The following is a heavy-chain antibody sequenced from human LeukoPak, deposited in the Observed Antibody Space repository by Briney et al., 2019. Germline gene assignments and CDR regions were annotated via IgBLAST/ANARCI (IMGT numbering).Heavy chain of an antibody. J-gene: IGHJ4*02. Sequence: PGRSLRLSCAASEFTFSSYAMHWVRQAPGKGLEWVAVISYDGSNKYYADSVKGRFTISRDNSKNTLYLQMNSLRAEDTAVYYCARGLGWPGDYWGQGTLVTVSS. CDR2: ISYDGSNK. V-gene: IGHV3-30*04. CDR1: EFTFSSYA. D-gene: IGHD2-15*01. CDR3: ARGLGWPGDY.